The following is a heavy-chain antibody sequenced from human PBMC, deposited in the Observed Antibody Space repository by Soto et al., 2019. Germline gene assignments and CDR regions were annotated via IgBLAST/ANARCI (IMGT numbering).Heavy chain of an antibody. CDR2: IWYDGRNQ. CDR1: GFIFNDYG. D-gene: IGHD5-12*01. Sequence: QVQLVESGGGVVQPGRSLRLSCIASGFIFNDYGMHWVRQAPGKGLEWVAGIWYDGRNQYYADSVKGRLTISRDNSRNTVSLEVTSLRVEATAVYYCARRRSRYSDYDLAYWVQGTQVTVSS. V-gene: IGHV3-33*01. CDR3: ARRRSRYSDYDLAY. J-gene: IGHJ4*02.